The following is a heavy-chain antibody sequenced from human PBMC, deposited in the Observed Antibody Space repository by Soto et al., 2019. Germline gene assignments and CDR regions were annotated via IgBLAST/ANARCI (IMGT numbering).Heavy chain of an antibody. V-gene: IGHV1-3*01. CDR1: GYTFTSYA. CDR3: ASITMVRKSYYSGMDV. J-gene: IGHJ6*02. D-gene: IGHD3-10*01. Sequence: ASVKVSCKASGYTFTSYAMHWVRQAPGQRLEWMGWINAGNGNTKYSQKFQGRVTITRDTSASTAYMELSSLRSEDTAVYYCASITMVRKSYYSGMDVWGQRTTVTVSS. CDR2: INAGNGNT.